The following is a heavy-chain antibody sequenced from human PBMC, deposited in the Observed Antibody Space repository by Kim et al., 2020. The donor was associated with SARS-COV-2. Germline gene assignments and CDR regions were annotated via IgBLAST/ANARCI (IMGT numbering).Heavy chain of an antibody. Sequence: NDYAVSVKSRITINPDTSKNQFSLQLNSVTPEDTAVYYCAREEQQNSLDYWGQGTLVTVSS. D-gene: IGHD6-13*01. CDR2: N. V-gene: IGHV6-1*01. CDR3: AREEQQNSLDY. J-gene: IGHJ4*02.